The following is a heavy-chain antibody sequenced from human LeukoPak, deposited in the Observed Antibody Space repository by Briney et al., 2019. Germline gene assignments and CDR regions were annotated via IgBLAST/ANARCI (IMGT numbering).Heavy chain of an antibody. CDR3: GRVGSGWSNDY. V-gene: IGHV3-64*01. D-gene: IGHD6-19*01. CDR1: GFTFSSYA. J-gene: IGHJ4*02. Sequence: GGSLRLSCAASGFTFSSYAMHWVRQAPGKGLEYVSSISSNGGSTYYANSVKGRSTISRDNSKNTLYLQMGSLRAEDMAVYYCGRVGSGWSNDYWGQGTLVTVSS. CDR2: ISSNGGST.